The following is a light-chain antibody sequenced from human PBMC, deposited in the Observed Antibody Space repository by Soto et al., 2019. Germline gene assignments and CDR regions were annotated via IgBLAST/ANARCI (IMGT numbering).Light chain of an antibody. V-gene: IGKV3-20*01. CDR1: QSVSSSY. J-gene: IGKJ4*01. CDR2: GAS. Sequence: EIVLTQSPGTLSLSPGERATLSCRASQSVSSSYLAWYQQKPGQAPRLLIYGASSRATGIPDRFSGSGSGTDFTLTISRLEPEDFAVYYCQQYGSSALTFGGGTMVDIK. CDR3: QQYGSSALT.